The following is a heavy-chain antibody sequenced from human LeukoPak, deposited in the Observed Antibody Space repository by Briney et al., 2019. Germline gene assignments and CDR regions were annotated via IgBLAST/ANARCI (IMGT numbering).Heavy chain of an antibody. Sequence: SVKVSCKASGGTFSSYAISWVRQAPGQGLEWMGRTIPIFGTANYAQKFQGRVTITTDESTSAAYMELSSLRSEDTAVYYCARDGLRIAVAGTLDYWGQGTLVTVSS. D-gene: IGHD6-19*01. J-gene: IGHJ4*02. CDR3: ARDGLRIAVAGTLDY. CDR2: TIPIFGTA. V-gene: IGHV1-69*05. CDR1: GGTFSSYA.